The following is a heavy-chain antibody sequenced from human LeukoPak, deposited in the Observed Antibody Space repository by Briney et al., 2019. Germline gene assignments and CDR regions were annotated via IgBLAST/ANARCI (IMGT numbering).Heavy chain of an antibody. CDR1: GGSFSGYY. J-gene: IGHJ4*02. V-gene: IGHV4-34*01. Sequence: PSETLSLTCAVYGGSFSGYYWSWIRQPPGKGLEWIGEINHSGSTNYNPSLESRVTISVDTSKNQFSLKLSSVTAADTAVYYCASFRAITMVRGVIKDYWGQGTLVTVSS. CDR2: INHSGST. D-gene: IGHD3-10*01. CDR3: ASFRAITMVRGVIKDY.